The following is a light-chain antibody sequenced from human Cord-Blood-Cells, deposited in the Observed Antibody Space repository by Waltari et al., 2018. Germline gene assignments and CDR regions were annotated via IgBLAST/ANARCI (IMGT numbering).Light chain of an antibody. CDR3: SSYTSSSTLVV. CDR1: SSDVGGYNY. V-gene: IGLV2-14*01. Sequence: QSALTQPASVSGSPGQAITFPCTGTSSDVGGYNYVSWYQQHPGKAPKLMIYDVSNRPSGVSNRFSGSKSGNTASLTISGLQAEDEADYYCSSYTSSSTLVVFGGGTKLTVL. CDR2: DVS. J-gene: IGLJ2*01.